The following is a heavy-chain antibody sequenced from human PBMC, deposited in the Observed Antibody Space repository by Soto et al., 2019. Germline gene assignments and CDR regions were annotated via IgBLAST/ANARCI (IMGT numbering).Heavy chain of an antibody. CDR1: GYTFTSYD. CDR3: ARGPQDILYH. J-gene: IGHJ5*02. CDR2: MNPNSGNT. V-gene: IGHV1-8*01. Sequence: QVQLVQSGAEVKKPGASVKVSCKASGYTFTSYDINWVRQATGQGLEWRGWMNPNSGNTGFAQKFQGRVTMTRKTSISTAYMELSRPRYEDTAVYYCARGPQDILYHWGQGTVVTVSS.